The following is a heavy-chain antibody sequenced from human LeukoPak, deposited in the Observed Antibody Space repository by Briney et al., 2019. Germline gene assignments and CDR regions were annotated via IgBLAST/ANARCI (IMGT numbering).Heavy chain of an antibody. CDR1: GFTFSSYA. CDR2: ISYDGSNK. D-gene: IGHD3-22*01. J-gene: IGHJ3*02. V-gene: IGHV3-30-3*01. Sequence: PGGSLRLSCAASGFTFSSYAMHWVRQAPGKGLEWVAVISYDGSNKYYADSVKGRFTISRDNSKNTLYLQMNSLRAEDTAVYYCARAPYDSSGYYGAFDIWGQGTMVTVSS. CDR3: ARAPYDSSGYYGAFDI.